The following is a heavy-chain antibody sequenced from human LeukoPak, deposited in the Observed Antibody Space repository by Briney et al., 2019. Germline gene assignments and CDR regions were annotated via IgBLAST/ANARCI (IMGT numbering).Heavy chain of an antibody. D-gene: IGHD3-10*01. CDR1: GYSISSGYY. CDR3: AGGESRVDAFDI. CDR2: IYHSGST. J-gene: IGHJ3*02. V-gene: IGHV4-38-2*01. Sequence: SETLSLTCAVSGYSISSGYYWGWIRQPPGKGLEWIGSIYHSGSTYYNPSLKSRVTISVDTSKNQFSLKLSSVTAADTAVYYCAGGESRVDAFDIWGQGTMVTVSS.